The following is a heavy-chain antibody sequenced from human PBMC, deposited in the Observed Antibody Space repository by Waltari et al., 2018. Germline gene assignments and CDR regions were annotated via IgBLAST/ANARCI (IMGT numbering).Heavy chain of an antibody. CDR2: IYYSGST. CDR1: GGSISSHY. V-gene: IGHV4-59*11. Sequence: QVQLQESGPGLVKPSESLSLTCPVSGGSISSHYWSWIRQPQGKGLEWIGYIYYSGSTNYNPSLKSRVTISVDTSKNQFSLKLSSVTAADTSVYYCARGFWSGYYTGAFDIWGQGTMVTVSS. CDR3: ARGFWSGYYTGAFDI. D-gene: IGHD3-3*01. J-gene: IGHJ3*02.